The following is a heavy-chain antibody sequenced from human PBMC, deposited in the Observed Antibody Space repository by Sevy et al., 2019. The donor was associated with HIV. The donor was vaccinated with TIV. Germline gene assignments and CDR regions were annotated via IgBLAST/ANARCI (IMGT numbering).Heavy chain of an antibody. J-gene: IGHJ4*02. CDR2: ISYDGNSK. CDR1: GFTFSTYG. V-gene: IGHV3-30*18. D-gene: IGHD3-10*01. Sequence: GGSLRLSCAASGFTFSTYGMHWVRQAPGKGLEWVAVISYDGNSKDYADSVKGRLTISRDNSKNTLYLQMNSLRAEDTAVYYCAKSYASGSYYNVAKDYWGQGTLVTVSS. CDR3: AKSYASGSYYNVAKDY.